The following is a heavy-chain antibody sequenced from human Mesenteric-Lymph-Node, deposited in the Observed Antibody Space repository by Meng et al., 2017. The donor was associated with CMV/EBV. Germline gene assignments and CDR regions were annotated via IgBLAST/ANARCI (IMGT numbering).Heavy chain of an antibody. CDR1: GGSISSSNW. J-gene: IGHJ4*02. CDR3: ARGDLSGSGIDY. V-gene: IGHV4-4*02. CDR2: IYHSGST. D-gene: IGHD3-10*01. Sequence: CAFSGGSISSSNWWRWVRQPPGKGLEWIGEIYHSGSTNYNPSLKSRVTISVDKSKNQFSLKLSSVTAADTAVYYCARGDLSGSGIDYWGQGTLVTVSS.